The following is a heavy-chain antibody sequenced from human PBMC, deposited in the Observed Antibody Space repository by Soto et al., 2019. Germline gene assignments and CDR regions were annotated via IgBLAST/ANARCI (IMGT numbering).Heavy chain of an antibody. V-gene: IGHV1-69*08. CDR3: ARDVGLGPVTVSTHVDY. D-gene: IGHD4-17*01. Sequence: QVQLVQSGAEVKKPGSSVKVSCKASGGTFSNYTITWVRQAPGQGLEWMGRIIPILDIANYAKKFQGRVTIPADKSTSTAYRELSSLSSEDTAVYYCARDVGLGPVTVSTHVDYWGQGTLVIVSS. CDR1: GGTFSNYT. CDR2: IIPILDIA. J-gene: IGHJ4*02.